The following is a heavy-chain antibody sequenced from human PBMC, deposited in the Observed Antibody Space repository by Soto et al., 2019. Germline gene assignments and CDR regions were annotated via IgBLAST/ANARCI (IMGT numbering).Heavy chain of an antibody. CDR1: GFTFSSYG. Sequence: QPGGSLRLSCAASGFTFSSYGMHWVRQAPGKGLEWVAVISYDGSNKYYADSVKGRFTISRDNSKNTLYLQMNSLRAEDTAVYYCAKALSGLRLGELSPDYWGQGTLVTVSA. V-gene: IGHV3-30*18. CDR2: ISYDGSNK. J-gene: IGHJ4*02. CDR3: AKALSGLRLGELSPDY. D-gene: IGHD3-16*02.